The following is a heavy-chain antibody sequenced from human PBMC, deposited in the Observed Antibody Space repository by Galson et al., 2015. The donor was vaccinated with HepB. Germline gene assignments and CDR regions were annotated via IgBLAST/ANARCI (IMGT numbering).Heavy chain of an antibody. V-gene: IGHV3-30-3*01. CDR2: ISHHGNNA. J-gene: IGHJ6*02. CDR1: GFNFSSFA. Sequence: SLRLSCAASGFNFSSFAIHWVRQAPGKGLEWVAVISHHGNNAYYADAVKGRFTISRDNSKNRLYLEMNSLTTEDTAAYFCVRRVDVWGRGTTVIVSS. CDR3: VRRVDV.